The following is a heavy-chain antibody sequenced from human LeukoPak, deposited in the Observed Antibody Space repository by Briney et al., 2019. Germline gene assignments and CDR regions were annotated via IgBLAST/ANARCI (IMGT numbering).Heavy chain of an antibody. D-gene: IGHD6-13*01. CDR3: ARDKAEDSSHFYMDV. J-gene: IGHJ6*03. CDR1: GYTFSDYY. V-gene: IGHV1-2*02. Sequence: ASVTVSFKASGYTFSDYYVHWVRQAPGQGLEWMGWINPNSGGTKYAQRFQDRVTMTRDTSITTAYIELSSLRSDDTAVYYCARDKAEDSSHFYMDVWGKGTTVTVSS. CDR2: INPNSGGT.